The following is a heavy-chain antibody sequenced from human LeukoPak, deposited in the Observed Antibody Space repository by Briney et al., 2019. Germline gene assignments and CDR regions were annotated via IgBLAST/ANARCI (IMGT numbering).Heavy chain of an antibody. V-gene: IGHV1-8*01. Sequence: GASVKVSCKASGYTFTSNDINWVRQATGQGLEWMGWMNANSGNTGYAQKFQGRVTMTRNTSISTAYMELSSLRSEGTAVYYCARGQRHCTSDSCLSYMDVWGKGTTVTVSS. J-gene: IGHJ6*03. D-gene: IGHD2-2*01. CDR2: MNANSGNT. CDR3: ARGQRHCTSDSCLSYMDV. CDR1: GYTFTSND.